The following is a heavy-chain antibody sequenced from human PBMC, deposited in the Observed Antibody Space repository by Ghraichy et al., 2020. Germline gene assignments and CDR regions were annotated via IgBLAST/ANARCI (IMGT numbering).Heavy chain of an antibody. Sequence: SETLSLTCTVSGGSVSSGSYYWSWIRQPPGKGLEWIGYIYYSGSTNYNPSLKSRVTISVDTSKNQFSLKLSSVTAADTAVYYCARPAIAAQGGAFDIWGQGTMVTVSS. D-gene: IGHD6-13*01. J-gene: IGHJ3*02. CDR2: IYYSGST. V-gene: IGHV4-61*01. CDR1: GGSVSSGSYY. CDR3: ARPAIAAQGGAFDI.